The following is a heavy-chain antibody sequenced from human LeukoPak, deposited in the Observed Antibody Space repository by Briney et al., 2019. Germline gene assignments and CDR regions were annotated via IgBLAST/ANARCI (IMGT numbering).Heavy chain of an antibody. CDR2: INPSGAIT. D-gene: IGHD1-14*01. CDR3: ARDLTGNSCL. J-gene: IGHJ4*02. CDR1: GYTFTSYY. V-gene: IGHV1-46*01. Sequence: ASVKVSCKASGYTFTSYYMHWVRQAPGQGLEWMGIINPSGAITNYAQNFQGRVTMTRDTSTSTVYTELSSLRSEDTAVYYCARDLTGNSCLWGQGTLVTVSS.